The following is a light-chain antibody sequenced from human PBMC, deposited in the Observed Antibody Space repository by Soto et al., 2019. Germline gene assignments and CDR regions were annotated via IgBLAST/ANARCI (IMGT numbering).Light chain of an antibody. V-gene: IGLV1-44*01. Sequence: QSVLTQPPSASLTPGQRVTISCPGSSSNIGSNTVSWYQQVPGTAPKLLIYSNNQRPSGVPDRFSGSKSGTSASLATSGLQSEDEADYYCAAWDDSLNALVFGTGTKVTVL. CDR3: AAWDDSLNALV. CDR1: SSNIGSNT. J-gene: IGLJ1*01. CDR2: SNN.